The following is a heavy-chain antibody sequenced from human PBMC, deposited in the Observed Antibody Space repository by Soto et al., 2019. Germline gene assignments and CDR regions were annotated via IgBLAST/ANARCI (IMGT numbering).Heavy chain of an antibody. Sequence: ASVKVSCKASGYTFTSYYMHWVRQAPGQGLEWMGIINPSGGSTSYAQKFKGRVTITRDTSTSTVYMEMSSLRSEDTAVYYCARGRTTPYDFWSWGQGTLVTVSS. CDR2: INPSGGST. V-gene: IGHV1-46*03. CDR1: GYTFTSYY. CDR3: ARGRTTPYDFWS. D-gene: IGHD3-3*01. J-gene: IGHJ5*02.